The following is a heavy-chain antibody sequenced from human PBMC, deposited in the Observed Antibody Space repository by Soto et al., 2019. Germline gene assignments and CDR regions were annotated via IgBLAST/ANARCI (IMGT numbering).Heavy chain of an antibody. J-gene: IGHJ4*02. D-gene: IGHD6-19*01. CDR2: IYHSGST. CDR1: GGSISSGGYS. CDR3: ARGSGYSSGWYSY. Sequence: QLQLQESGSGLVKPSQTLSLTCAVSGGSISSGGYSWSWIRQPPGKGLEWIGYIYHSGSTYYNPSLKSRVTTSVDRSTNQFSLKLSSVTAADTAVYYCARGSGYSSGWYSYWGQGTLVTVSS. V-gene: IGHV4-30-2*01.